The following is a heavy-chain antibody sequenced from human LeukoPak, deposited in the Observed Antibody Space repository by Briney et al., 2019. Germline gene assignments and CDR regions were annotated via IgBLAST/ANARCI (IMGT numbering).Heavy chain of an antibody. D-gene: IGHD6-13*01. CDR3: ARRGGPVSAAFDY. J-gene: IGHJ4*02. V-gene: IGHV3-23*01. CDR2: ISGSGAST. Sequence: PGGSLRLSCAASGFTFSSYSMNWVRQAPGKGLEWVSAISGSGASTYYADSVKGRFTISRDNSKNTLYLQMNSLRAEDTAVYYCARRGGPVSAAFDYWGQGTLVTVSS. CDR1: GFTFSSYS.